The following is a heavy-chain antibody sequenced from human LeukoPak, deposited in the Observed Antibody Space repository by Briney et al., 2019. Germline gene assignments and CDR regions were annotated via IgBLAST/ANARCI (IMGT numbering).Heavy chain of an antibody. Sequence: GGTLRLSCKASGFIFGDYYMNWIRQAPGKGLECLSYISSGTINHSNYADSVKGRFTISRDNARNSLYLQMNSMRGEDTAVYYCARTQLDLDGFDIWGQGTTVTVSS. CDR2: ISSGTINHS. CDR3: ARTQLDLDGFDI. V-gene: IGHV3-11*06. J-gene: IGHJ3*02. D-gene: IGHD1-1*01. CDR1: GFIFGDYY.